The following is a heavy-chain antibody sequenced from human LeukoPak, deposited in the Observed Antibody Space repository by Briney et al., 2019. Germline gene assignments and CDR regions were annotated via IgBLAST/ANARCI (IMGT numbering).Heavy chain of an antibody. CDR2: IFYSGST. D-gene: IGHD5-12*01. J-gene: IGHJ4*02. CDR1: GGSISSYY. Sequence: NPSETLSLTCTVSGGSISSYYWSWIRQPPGKGLEWVGHIFYSGSTSYNPSLKSRVTISVDTSKNQFSLKLSSVTAADTAVYYCARSGSGYLRYYFDYWGQGTLVTVSS. CDR3: ARSGSGYLRYYFDY. V-gene: IGHV4-59*01.